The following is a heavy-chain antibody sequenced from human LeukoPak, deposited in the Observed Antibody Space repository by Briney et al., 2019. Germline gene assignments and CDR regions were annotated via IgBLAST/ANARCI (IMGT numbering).Heavy chain of an antibody. J-gene: IGHJ4*02. CDR2: ISGSGGST. D-gene: IGHD3-22*01. CDR3: AKRAGSSGYYWVDY. Sequence: GGSLRLSCAASGFTFSSYAMGWVRQAPGKGLEWVSAISGSGGSTYYADSVKGRFTISRDNSKNTLYLQMNSLRAEDTAVYYCAKRAGSSGYYWVDYWGQGTLVTVSS. V-gene: IGHV3-23*01. CDR1: GFTFSSYA.